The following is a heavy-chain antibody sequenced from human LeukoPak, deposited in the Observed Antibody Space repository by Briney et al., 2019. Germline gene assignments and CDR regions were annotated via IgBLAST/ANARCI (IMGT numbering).Heavy chain of an antibody. CDR2: ISYDGSNK. Sequence: HPGGSLRLSCAASGFTFSSYAMHWVRQAPGKGLEWVAVISYDGSNKYYADSVKGRFTISRDNSKNTLYLQMNSLRAEDTAVYYCARSYSGSSLDYWGQGTLVTVSS. D-gene: IGHD1-26*01. CDR3: ARSYSGSSLDY. V-gene: IGHV3-30*01. J-gene: IGHJ4*02. CDR1: GFTFSSYA.